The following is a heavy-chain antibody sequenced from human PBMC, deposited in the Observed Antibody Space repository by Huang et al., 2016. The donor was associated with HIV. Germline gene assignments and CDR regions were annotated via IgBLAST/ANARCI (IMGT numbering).Heavy chain of an antibody. Sequence: QVQLQQWGAGLLKPSETLSLTCAVYGGSVSGHYWSWIRRPPGKGLGWIAEINDNGYTNYNPSLKSRFTISVHTSRNQFSLKLNSVTAADAAVYYCARASWYEPRSWYFGLWGRGTLVTVSS. CDR2: INDNGYT. V-gene: IGHV4-34*01. CDR3: ARASWYEPRSWYFGL. J-gene: IGHJ2*01. D-gene: IGHD6-13*01. CDR1: GGSVSGHY.